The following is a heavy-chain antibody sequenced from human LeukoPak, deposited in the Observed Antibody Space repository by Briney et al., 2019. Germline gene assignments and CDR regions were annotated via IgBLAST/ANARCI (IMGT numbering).Heavy chain of an antibody. V-gene: IGHV3-74*01. D-gene: IGHD2-2*01. CDR1: GFTFSIYW. CDR2: VNGDGRTA. J-gene: IGHJ3*02. Sequence: GGSLRLSCAVSGFTFSIYWMHWVRQAPGEGLVWVSRVNGDGRTATYVDSVKGRFTISRDNSKNTLYLQMSSLRTEDTAVYFCAKDIVVVPTASDAFDIWGQGTLVTVSS. CDR3: AKDIVVVPTASDAFDI.